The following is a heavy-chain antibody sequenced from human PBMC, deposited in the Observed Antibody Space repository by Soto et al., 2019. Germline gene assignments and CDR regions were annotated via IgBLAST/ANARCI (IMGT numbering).Heavy chain of an antibody. J-gene: IGHJ4*02. CDR3: AMGGYSVVGATVY. Sequence: QVQLVQSGAEVRKPGASVKVSCKASGYTFTDYGINWVRQAAGQGLEWMGWMNTKTGDTVYAQQLQGRVSMTRTTSISTAYMDLNGLTSHDTAVYFCAMGGYSVVGATVYWGQGTLVTVSS. V-gene: IGHV1-8*01. CDR2: MNTKTGDT. CDR1: GYTFTDYG. D-gene: IGHD1-26*01.